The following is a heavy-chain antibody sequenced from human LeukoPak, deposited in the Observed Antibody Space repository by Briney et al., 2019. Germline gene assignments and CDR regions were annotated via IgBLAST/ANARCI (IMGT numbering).Heavy chain of an antibody. CDR2: INHSGST. J-gene: IGHJ4*02. CDR3: ARGQAAAGTTVDY. D-gene: IGHD6-13*01. Sequence: SETLSLTCAVYGGSFSGYYWSWIRQPPGRGLEWIGEINHSGSTNYNPSLKSRVTISVDTSKNQFSLKLSSVTAADTAVYYCARGQAAAGTTVDYWGQGTLVTVSS. V-gene: IGHV4-34*01. CDR1: GGSFSGYY.